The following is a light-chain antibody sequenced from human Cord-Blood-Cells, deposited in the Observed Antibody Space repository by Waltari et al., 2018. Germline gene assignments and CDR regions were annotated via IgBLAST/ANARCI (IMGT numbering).Light chain of an antibody. CDR2: GNS. V-gene: IGLV1-40*01. J-gene: IGLJ1*01. Sequence: QSVLTQPPSVSGAPGQRLTISCTGRSSNIAAGYDVQSYQHLQGTAPKLLIYGNSNRPSGVPDRFSGSKSGTSASLAITGLQAEDEADYYCQSYDSSLSGFVFGTGTKVTVL. CDR1: SSNIAAGYD. CDR3: QSYDSSLSGFV.